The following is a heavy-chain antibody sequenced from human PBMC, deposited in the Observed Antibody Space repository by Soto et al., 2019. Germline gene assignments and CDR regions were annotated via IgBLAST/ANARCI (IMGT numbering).Heavy chain of an antibody. CDR2: INPNSGGT. Sequence: ASVKVSCKASGYTFTDYYMHWVRQAPGQGLEWMGWINPNSGGTNYAQKFQGWVTMTRDTSISTAYMELSRLRSDDTAVYYCARSSPTYYYGMDVWGQGTTVTVSS. V-gene: IGHV1-2*04. J-gene: IGHJ6*02. CDR1: GYTFTDYY. CDR3: ARSSPTYYYGMDV. D-gene: IGHD6-6*01.